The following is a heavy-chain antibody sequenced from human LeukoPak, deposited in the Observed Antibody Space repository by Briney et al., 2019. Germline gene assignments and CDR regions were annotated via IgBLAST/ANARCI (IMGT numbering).Heavy chain of an antibody. Sequence: GGSLRLSCAASGFTFSDYGMHWVRQAPGKGLEWVSAIHSGGSTYYADSVKGRFTISRDNSKNTLFLQMKSLRAEDTAVYYCAKGQGVTGTFDYWGQGTLVPVSS. CDR2: IHSGGST. CDR1: GFTFSDYG. V-gene: IGHV3-23*01. D-gene: IGHD6-19*01. J-gene: IGHJ4*02. CDR3: AKGQGVTGTFDY.